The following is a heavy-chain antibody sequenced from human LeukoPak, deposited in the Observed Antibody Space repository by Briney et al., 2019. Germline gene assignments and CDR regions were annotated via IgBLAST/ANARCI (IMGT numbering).Heavy chain of an antibody. CDR2: IYSGGST. V-gene: IGHV3-66*01. D-gene: IGHD5-18*01. CDR3: AREISIGYSYGSNWFDP. J-gene: IGHJ5*02. CDR1: GFIVSSNY. Sequence: GGSLRLSCAASGFIVSSNYMSWVRQAPGKGLEWVSVIYSGGSTYYADSVKGRFTISRDNSKNTLYLQMNSLRAEDTAVYYCAREISIGYSYGSNWFDPWGQGTLVTVSS.